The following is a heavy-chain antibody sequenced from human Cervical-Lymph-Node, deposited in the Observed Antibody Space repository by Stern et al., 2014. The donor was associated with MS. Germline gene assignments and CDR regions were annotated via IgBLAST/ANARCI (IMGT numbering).Heavy chain of an antibody. D-gene: IGHD2-2*03. CDR3: ATIRGPFFDNIAYGYYYYGMDV. CDR2: ISSSSGTI. CDR1: GFIFSKYS. V-gene: IGHV3-48*01. J-gene: IGHJ6*02. Sequence: VQLVQSGGDLVHPGGSLRLSCAASGFIFSKYSVNWVRQAPGKGLEWISYISSSSGTIYYADSVKGRFTISRDNAKKSLYLQMDSLRADDTAVYYCATIRGPFFDNIAYGYYYYGMDVWGQGTTVTVS.